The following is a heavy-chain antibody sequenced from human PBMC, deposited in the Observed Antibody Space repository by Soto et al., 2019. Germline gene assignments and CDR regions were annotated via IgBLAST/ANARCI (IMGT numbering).Heavy chain of an antibody. V-gene: IGHV1-69*13. Sequence: SVKVSCKASRGTFSSYAISWVRQAPGQGLEWMGGIIPIFGTANYAQKFQGRVTITADESTSTAYMELSSLRSEDTAVYYCARVASSLSNCYDSSGYSVYAFDIWGQGTMVTVSS. CDR3: ARVASSLSNCYDSSGYSVYAFDI. J-gene: IGHJ3*02. CDR1: RGTFSSYA. CDR2: IIPIFGTA. D-gene: IGHD3-22*01.